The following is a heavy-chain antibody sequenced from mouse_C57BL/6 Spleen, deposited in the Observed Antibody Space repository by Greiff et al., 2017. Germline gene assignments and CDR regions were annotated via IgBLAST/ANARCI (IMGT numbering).Heavy chain of an antibody. D-gene: IGHD1-1*01. CDR2: IYPGSGNT. Sequence: VQLQQSGAELVRPGASVKLSCKASGYTFTDYYINWVKQRPGQGLEWIARIYPGSGNTYYNEKFKGKATLTAEKSSSTAYMQLSSLTSEDSAVYFCSGYYYGRSSYAMDYWGQGTSVTVSS. CDR1: GYTFTDYY. V-gene: IGHV1-76*01. CDR3: SGYYYGRSSYAMDY. J-gene: IGHJ4*01.